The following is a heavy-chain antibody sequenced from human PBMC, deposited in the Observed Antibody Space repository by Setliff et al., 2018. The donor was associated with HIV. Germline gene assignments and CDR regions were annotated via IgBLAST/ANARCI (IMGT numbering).Heavy chain of an antibody. CDR2: IRSDESDK. V-gene: IGHV3-30*02. J-gene: IGHJ4*02. CDR1: GFTFSSYG. D-gene: IGHD2-15*01. CDR3: VRDLYWAFDY. Sequence: GGSLRLSCAASGFTFSSYGMHWVRQAPGKGLEWVAFIRSDESDKHYADSVKGRFTISRDNAKNSLDLQMNSLRAEDTAVYYCVRDLYWAFDYWGQGTLVTVSS.